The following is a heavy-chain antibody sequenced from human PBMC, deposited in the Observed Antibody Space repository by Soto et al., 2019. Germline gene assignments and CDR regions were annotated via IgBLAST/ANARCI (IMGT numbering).Heavy chain of an antibody. J-gene: IGHJ4*02. V-gene: IGHV4-59*01. CDR2: IYYTGST. D-gene: IGHD7-27*01. CDR1: SGSISTYY. CDR3: AGAPNGAYFDF. Sequence: PSETLSLTCTVSSGSISTYYWSWIRQPPGKGLEWIGYIYYTGSTNYNPSLKTRVAISMDTSKNQFSLNLSSVTAADTAVYYCAGAPNGAYFDFWAWEPWSPAPQ.